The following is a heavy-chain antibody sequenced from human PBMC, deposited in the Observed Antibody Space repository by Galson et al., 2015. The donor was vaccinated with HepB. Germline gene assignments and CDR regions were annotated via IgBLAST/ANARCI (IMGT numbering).Heavy chain of an antibody. J-gene: IGHJ4*02. Sequence: SLRLSCAASGFTFSSYSMNWIRQAPGKGLEWVSSISSSSSYIYYADSVKGRFTISRDNAKNSLYLQMNSLRAEDTAVYYCAREGTDCSSTCCYAYFDYWGQGTLVTVSS. V-gene: IGHV3-21*01. CDR2: ISSSSSYI. CDR1: GFTFSSYS. D-gene: IGHD2-2*01. CDR3: AREGTDCSSTCCYAYFDY.